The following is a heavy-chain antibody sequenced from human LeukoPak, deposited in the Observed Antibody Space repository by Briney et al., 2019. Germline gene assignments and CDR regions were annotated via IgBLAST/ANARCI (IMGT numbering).Heavy chain of an antibody. J-gene: IGHJ1*01. V-gene: IGHV3-30*04. CDR1: GFTFRSYA. CDR3: AKDVVKDYGDYGYFQH. D-gene: IGHD4-17*01. CDR2: ISYDGSNK. Sequence: PGGALRLSCAASGFTFRSYAMHWVRQAPGKGLEWVAVISYDGSNKYYADSVKGRFTISRDNSKNTLYLQMNSLRAEDTAVYYCAKDVVKDYGDYGYFQHWGQGTLVTVSS.